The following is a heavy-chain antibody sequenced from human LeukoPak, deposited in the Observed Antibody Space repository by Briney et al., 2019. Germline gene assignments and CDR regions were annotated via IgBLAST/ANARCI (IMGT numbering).Heavy chain of an antibody. D-gene: IGHD6-13*01. J-gene: IGHJ4*02. CDR2: TYYRSRWYN. Sequence: SQTLSLTFAISGDSVSSNSAAWNWIRQSPSRGLEWLGSTYYRSRWYNNYAVSVESRITINPDTSKNQFSLQLNLVTPEDTAVYYCAREDEVGSTWCHLDYWGQGTLVTVSS. V-gene: IGHV6-1*01. CDR1: GDSVSSNSAA. CDR3: AREDEVGSTWCHLDY.